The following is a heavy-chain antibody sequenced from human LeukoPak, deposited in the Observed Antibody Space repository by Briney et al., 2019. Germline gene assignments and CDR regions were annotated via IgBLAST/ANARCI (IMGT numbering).Heavy chain of an antibody. D-gene: IGHD3-10*01. J-gene: IGHJ4*02. V-gene: IGHV3-30*02. CDR3: AKDIGSYYDY. CDR1: GFTFNSNG. Sequence: GGSLRLSCVASGFTFNSNGMHWVRQAPGKRLEWVTFIQYDGSKKYYADSVKGRFTISRDNSKNTLYLEMNSLRAEDTAVYYCAKDIGSYYDYWGQGILVTVSS. CDR2: IQYDGSKK.